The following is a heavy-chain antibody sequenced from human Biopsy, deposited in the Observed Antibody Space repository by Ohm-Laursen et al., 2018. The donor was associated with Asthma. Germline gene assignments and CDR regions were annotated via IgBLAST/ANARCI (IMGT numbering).Heavy chain of an antibody. J-gene: IGHJ4*02. CDR1: GYSLTDLS. D-gene: IGHD4-17*01. V-gene: IGHV1-24*01. Sequence: VASVKVSCKISGYSLTDLSMHWVRQAPGQGLEWMGGHDHEECGTVNARRFQGRVTMTEDTSTDTAYMELSSLSSDDTAVYYCASDFPKDYVRYNFQFWGQGTLVTVSS. CDR2: HDHEECGT. CDR3: ASDFPKDYVRYNFQF.